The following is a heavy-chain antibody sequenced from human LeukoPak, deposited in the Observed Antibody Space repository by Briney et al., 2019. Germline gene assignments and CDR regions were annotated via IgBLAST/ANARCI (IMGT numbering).Heavy chain of an antibody. D-gene: IGHD1-14*01. CDR2: IIPIFGTA. Sequence: GASVKVSCKASGDTFSIYAISWVRQAPGQGLEWMGGIIPIFGTANYAQKFQGRVTITADKSTSTAYMELSSLRSEDTAVYYCAREKPGAFDYWGQGTLVTVSS. V-gene: IGHV1-69*06. J-gene: IGHJ4*02. CDR3: AREKPGAFDY. CDR1: GDTFSIYA.